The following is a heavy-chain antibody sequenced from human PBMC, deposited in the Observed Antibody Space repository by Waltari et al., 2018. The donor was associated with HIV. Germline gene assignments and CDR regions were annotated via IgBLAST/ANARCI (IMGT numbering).Heavy chain of an antibody. J-gene: IGHJ5*01. D-gene: IGHD3-3*01. CDR2: AIPMFGTA. Sequence: QVHLVQSGAEVKKPGSSVKVSCQASGGAFVSHSFNWVRPAPGHGLEGMGRAIPMFGTANYARKFQGRVTITADKSTTTAYMELNGLRIDDTAVYYCASARETMGVDFDSWARGPWSPSP. CDR1: GGAFVSHS. V-gene: IGHV1-69*08. CDR3: ASARETMGVDFDS.